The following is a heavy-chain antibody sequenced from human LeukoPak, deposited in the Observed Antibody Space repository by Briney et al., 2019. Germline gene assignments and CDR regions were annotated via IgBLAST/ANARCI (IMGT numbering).Heavy chain of an antibody. V-gene: IGHV3-23*01. CDR2: ISGSGGST. Sequence: GGSLRLSCSASGFTFTSYAMSWVRQAPGKGLEWVSAISGSGGSTYYAYSVKGRFTISRDNSKNTLYLQMNSLRAEDTAVYYCAKDPRYSGYATFDYWGQGTLVTVSS. CDR1: GFTFTSYA. J-gene: IGHJ4*02. D-gene: IGHD5-12*01. CDR3: AKDPRYSGYATFDY.